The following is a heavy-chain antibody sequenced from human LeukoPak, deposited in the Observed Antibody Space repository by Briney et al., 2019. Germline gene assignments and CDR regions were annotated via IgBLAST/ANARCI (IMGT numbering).Heavy chain of an antibody. V-gene: IGHV3-21*06. D-gene: IGHD5-24*01. Sequence: PGGSLRLSCAASGFTFSSYSMNWVRQAPGKGLEWVSSISSSSSYIYYADSVRGRFTISRDNVKNSLYLQMSSLRAEDTAVYYCASGSRDGYNYRFDHWGQGSLVTVSS. CDR1: GFTFSSYS. CDR3: ASGSRDGYNYRFDH. CDR2: ISSSSSYI. J-gene: IGHJ4*02.